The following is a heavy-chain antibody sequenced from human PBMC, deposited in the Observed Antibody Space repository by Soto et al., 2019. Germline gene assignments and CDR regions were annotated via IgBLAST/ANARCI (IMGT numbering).Heavy chain of an antibody. Sequence: QVQLVQSAAEVKKPGASVKVSCTASGYTFTNNAVHWVRQAPGQRLEWMGWINAGNGETKYSEKFQGRVTITRDTSASTAYMEVSSLRSEDTAVYYCARGIAIFGVASLGWNFDLWGRGTLVTVSS. D-gene: IGHD3-3*01. J-gene: IGHJ2*01. CDR1: GYTFTNNA. CDR2: INAGNGET. CDR3: ARGIAIFGVASLGWNFDL. V-gene: IGHV1-3*01.